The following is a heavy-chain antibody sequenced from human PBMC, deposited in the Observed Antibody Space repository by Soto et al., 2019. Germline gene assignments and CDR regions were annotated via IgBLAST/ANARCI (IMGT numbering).Heavy chain of an antibody. J-gene: IGHJ4*02. Sequence: SETLSLTCAVSGGSISGTTYSWSWIRQPPGKGLEWIGYIYDSGNTYYNPSLKSQFSISVDRSKNQFSLKLSSVTAADTAVYYCARGQGAAAGHTNFDYWGQGALVTVSS. CDR1: GGSISGTTYS. CDR2: IYDSGNT. D-gene: IGHD6-13*01. CDR3: ARGQGAAAGHTNFDY. V-gene: IGHV4-30-2*01.